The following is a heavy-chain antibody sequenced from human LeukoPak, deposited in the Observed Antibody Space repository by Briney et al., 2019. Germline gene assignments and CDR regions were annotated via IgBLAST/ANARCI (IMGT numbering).Heavy chain of an antibody. V-gene: IGHV3-30*04. CDR3: AKARSTVTTTGGGFDY. J-gene: IGHJ4*02. D-gene: IGHD4-17*01. CDR2: ISYDGSNK. CDR1: GFTFSSYA. Sequence: GGSLRLSCAASGFTFSSYAMHWVRQAPGKGLEWVAVISYDGSNKYYADSVKGRFTISRDNSKNTLYLQMNSLRAEDTAVYYCAKARSTVTTTGGGFDYWGQGTLVTVSS.